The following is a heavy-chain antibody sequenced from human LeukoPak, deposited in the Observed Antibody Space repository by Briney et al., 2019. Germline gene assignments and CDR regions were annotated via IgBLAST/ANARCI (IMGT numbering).Heavy chain of an antibody. J-gene: IGHJ4*02. CDR2: ISDDGSNK. D-gene: IGHD5-24*01. CDR1: GFTFSSYA. V-gene: IGHV3-30*04. Sequence: GGSLRLSCAASGFTFSSYAMHWVRQAPGKGLEWVAVISDDGSNKYYADPVKGRFTISRDNAKNSLYLQMNSLRVEDTAVYYCAKEGRSLQTYWGQGTLVTVSS. CDR3: AKEGRSLQTY.